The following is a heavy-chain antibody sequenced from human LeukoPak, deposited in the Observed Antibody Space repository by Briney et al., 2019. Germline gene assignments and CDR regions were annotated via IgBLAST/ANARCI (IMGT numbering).Heavy chain of an antibody. V-gene: IGHV3-74*01. Sequence: GGSLRLSCAASGFTFSSYWMHWVHQAPGKGLVWVSRINSDGSSTSYADSVKGRFTISRDNAKNTLYLQMNSLRAEDTAVYYCARGYYGSGTLLDYWGQGTLVTVSS. CDR1: GFTFSSYW. J-gene: IGHJ4*02. D-gene: IGHD3-10*01. CDR3: ARGYYGSGTLLDY. CDR2: INSDGSST.